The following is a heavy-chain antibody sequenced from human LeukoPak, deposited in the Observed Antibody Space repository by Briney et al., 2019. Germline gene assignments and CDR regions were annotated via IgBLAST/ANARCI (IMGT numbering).Heavy chain of an antibody. Sequence: SVKVSCKASTGTFSSYTISWVRHAPERGLEWMGTIIPILGIANYAQKFQGRVTITADKSTSTAYMELSSLRSEDTAVYYCARGVTGAFDIWGQGTMVTVSS. CDR1: TGTFSSYT. CDR2: IIPILGIA. J-gene: IGHJ3*02. D-gene: IGHD2-21*02. CDR3: ARGVTGAFDI. V-gene: IGHV1-69*02.